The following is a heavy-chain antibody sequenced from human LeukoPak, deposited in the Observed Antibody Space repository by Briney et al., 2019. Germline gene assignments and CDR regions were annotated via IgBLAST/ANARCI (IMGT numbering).Heavy chain of an antibody. V-gene: IGHV3-43*02. CDR2: IGGDSAST. CDR1: GFGFEDYV. D-gene: IGHD3-10*01. CDR3: VKDLIVGDYYSSDNYYLPDAFDI. Sequence: PGGSLRLSCAASGFGFEDYVMHWVRQVPGKGLEWVALIGGDSASTYYADSLKGRFIISRDNSYNSLYLQMDRLRIEDTALYYCVKDLIVGDYYSSDNYYLPDAFDIWGQGTMVTVSS. J-gene: IGHJ3*02.